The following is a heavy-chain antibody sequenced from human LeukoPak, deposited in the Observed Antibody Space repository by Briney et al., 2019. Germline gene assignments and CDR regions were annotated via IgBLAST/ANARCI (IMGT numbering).Heavy chain of an antibody. CDR2: IYHSGST. J-gene: IGHJ3*02. Sequence: PSETLSLTCAVSGGSISSGGYSWSWIRQPPGKGLEWIGYIYHSGSTYYNPSLKSRVTISVDRSKNQFSLKLSSVTAADTAVYYCACGGCGDLSGAFDIWGQGTMVTVSS. CDR1: GGSISSGGYS. CDR3: ACGGCGDLSGAFDI. V-gene: IGHV4-30-2*01. D-gene: IGHD3-10*01.